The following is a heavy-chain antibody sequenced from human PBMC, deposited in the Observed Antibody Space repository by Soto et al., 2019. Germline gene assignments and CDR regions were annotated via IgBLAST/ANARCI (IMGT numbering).Heavy chain of an antibody. CDR1: GGSISSSSY. J-gene: IGHJ6*02. Sequence: QLQLQESGPGLVKPSETLSLTCTVSGGSISSSSYWGWTRQPQGNGLEWIGSIYSIGSTYYNPSLKSRVTISVDTSKNQFSLNLSSVTAADTAVYYCRRSSRYSTDVWGQCTTVTVSS. V-gene: IGHV4-39*01. D-gene: IGHD6-13*01. CDR2: IYSIGST. CDR3: RRSSRYSTDV.